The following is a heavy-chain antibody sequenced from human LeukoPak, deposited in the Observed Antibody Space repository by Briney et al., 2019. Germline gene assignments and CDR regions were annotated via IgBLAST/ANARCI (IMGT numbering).Heavy chain of an antibody. J-gene: IGHJ5*02. Sequence: GGSLRLSCAASGLTFSNAWMTWVRKVPGKGLEWAGRIKSKVDGGTADYATPVKGRFTISRDDSKNTMYLEMNSLKTEDTAVYYCTTDGKYSRSPSPEFWFDPWGQGTPVTVSS. D-gene: IGHD1-26*01. V-gene: IGHV3-15*01. CDR1: GLTFSNAW. CDR3: TTDGKYSRSPSPEFWFDP. CDR2: IKSKVDGGTA.